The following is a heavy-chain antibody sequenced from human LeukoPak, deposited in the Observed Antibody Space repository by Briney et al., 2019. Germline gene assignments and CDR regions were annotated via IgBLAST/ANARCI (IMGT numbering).Heavy chain of an antibody. V-gene: IGHV3-21*01. CDR1: GFTFNNYN. D-gene: IGHD3-22*01. CDR2: ITSSGTYI. CDR3: ARDGYYDSSGYFYYYYYYMDV. Sequence: KTGGSLRLSCATSGFTFNNYNMNWVRQAPGRALEWVSSITSSGTYIFYADSVRGRFTISRDNAKNSLYLQMNSLRAEDTAVYYCARDGYYDSSGYFYYYYYYMDVWGKGTTVTVSS. J-gene: IGHJ6*03.